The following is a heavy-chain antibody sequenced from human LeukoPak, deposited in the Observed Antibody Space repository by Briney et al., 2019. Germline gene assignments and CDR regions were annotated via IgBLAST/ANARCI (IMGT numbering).Heavy chain of an antibody. CDR2: INHSGSP. CDR3: ARKSGYWHYYYYYMDV. Sequence: SETLSLTFAVYGGSFSGYYCSWIRQPPWKGLEGIGEINHSGSPNYNPSLKSRVHLSVDTSKNQFSLKMSSVTAANTAVYYCARKSGYWHYYYYYMDVWGKGTTVTVSS. D-gene: IGHD3-3*01. V-gene: IGHV4-34*01. J-gene: IGHJ6*03. CDR1: GGSFSGYY.